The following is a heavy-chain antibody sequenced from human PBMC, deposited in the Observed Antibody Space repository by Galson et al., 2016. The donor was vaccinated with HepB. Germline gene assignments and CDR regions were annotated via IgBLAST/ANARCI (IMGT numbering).Heavy chain of an antibody. V-gene: IGHV3-21*01. D-gene: IGHD1-26*01. CDR2: ISSSSSYI. CDR1: GFTFSSYS. CDR3: ARGGIVGAIFDY. J-gene: IGHJ4*02. Sequence: SLRLSCAASGFTFSSYSMNWVRQAPGKGLEWDSSISSSSSYIYYADSVKGRFTISRDNAKNSLYLQMNSLRAEDTAVYYCARGGIVGAIFDYWGQGTLVTVSS.